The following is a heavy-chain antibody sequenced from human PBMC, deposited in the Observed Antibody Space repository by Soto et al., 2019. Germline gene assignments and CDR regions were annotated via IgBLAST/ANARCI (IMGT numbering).Heavy chain of an antibody. Sequence: ASETLSLTCTVSGGSVSSASCFWSWIRQPPGKGLEWIGYIYYSGTTNYNPTLKSRVIISVDTSKNHFSLKLTSVTAADTAVYYCARDMHAGFTHYFDPWGQGTLVTVSS. J-gene: IGHJ5*02. V-gene: IGHV4-61*03. CDR3: ARDMHAGFTHYFDP. D-gene: IGHD1-26*01. CDR2: IYYSGTT. CDR1: GGSVSSASCF.